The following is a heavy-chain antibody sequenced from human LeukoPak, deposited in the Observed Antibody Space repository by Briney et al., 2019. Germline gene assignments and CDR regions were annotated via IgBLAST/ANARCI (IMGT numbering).Heavy chain of an antibody. J-gene: IGHJ4*02. D-gene: IGHD2-15*01. CDR3: ARLVVVVAAADY. CDR2: IYPGDSDT. V-gene: IGHV5-51*01. CDR1: GYTFTSYW. Sequence: KVSCKASGYTFTSYWIGWVRQMPGKGLEWMGIIYPGDSDTRHSPSFQGQVTISADKSISTAYLQWSSLKASDTAMYYCARLVVVVAAADYWGQGTLVTVSS.